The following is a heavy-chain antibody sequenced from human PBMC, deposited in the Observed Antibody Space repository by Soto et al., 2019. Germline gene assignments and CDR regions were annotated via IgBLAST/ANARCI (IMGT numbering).Heavy chain of an antibody. CDR1: GGSVSSGSYY. J-gene: IGHJ2*01. V-gene: IGHV4-61*01. D-gene: IGHD6-19*01. CDR2: IYYSGST. CDR3: ARYSSGWLWYFDL. Sequence: QVQLQESGPGLVKPSETLSLTCTVSGGSVSSGSYYWSWIRQPPGKGLEWIGYIYYSGSTNYNPSLKSRVTISVDTSKNQFSLKLSSVTAADTAVYYCARYSSGWLWYFDLWGRGTLVTVSS.